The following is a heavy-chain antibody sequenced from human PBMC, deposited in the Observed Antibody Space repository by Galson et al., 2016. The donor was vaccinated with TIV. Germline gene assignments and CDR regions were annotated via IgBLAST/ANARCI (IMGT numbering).Heavy chain of an antibody. CDR1: GFVFSDYA. CDR3: ASELFDF. Sequence: SLRLSCAASGFVFSDYAIHWARQAPGKGLEWVAVISDDGTKRYHTDSVRGRFSISRDNSDETVHLQMNSLRVEDSAMYYCASELFDFWDQGTLVTVSS. V-gene: IGHV3-30*04. J-gene: IGHJ4*02. CDR2: ISDDGTKR.